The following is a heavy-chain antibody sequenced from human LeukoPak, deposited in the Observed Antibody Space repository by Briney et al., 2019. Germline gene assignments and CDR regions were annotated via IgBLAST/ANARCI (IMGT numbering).Heavy chain of an antibody. CDR3: VRDDSGSVIRGVLHY. D-gene: IGHD3-10*01. V-gene: IGHV3-23*01. CDR1: GFTFTSYA. Sequence: GGSLRLSCAASGFTFTSYAMSWVRQAPGKGLEWVSVISGSGGSTYYADSVKGRFTMSRDNSKNTLYLEMNSLIAEDTAVYYCVRDDSGSVIRGVLHYWGQGALVTVSS. CDR2: ISGSGGST. J-gene: IGHJ4*02.